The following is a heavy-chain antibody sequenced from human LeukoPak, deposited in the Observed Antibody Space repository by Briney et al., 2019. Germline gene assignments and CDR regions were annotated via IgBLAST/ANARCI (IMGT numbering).Heavy chain of an antibody. Sequence: PGGSLRLSCAACGFTFSIYAMSWVRQAPGKGLEWVSAISGSGGSTYYADSVKGRFTISRDNSKNTLYLQMNSLRAEDTAVYYCAREGTGDLDAFDIWGQGTMVTVSS. J-gene: IGHJ3*02. CDR1: GFTFSIYA. CDR3: AREGTGDLDAFDI. D-gene: IGHD4-17*01. V-gene: IGHV3-23*01. CDR2: ISGSGGST.